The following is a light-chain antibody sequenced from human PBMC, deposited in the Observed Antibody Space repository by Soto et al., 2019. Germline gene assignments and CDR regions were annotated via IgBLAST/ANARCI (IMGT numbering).Light chain of an antibody. Sequence: IQLTQSPSTLSASVGDRVTLTFRAAQSLNSRLAWYQHRPGKAPRLLIYDASTLESGVPSRFSGSGSGTEFTLTINNLQPDDLATYICQQYKSYSTFGRGTKVDIK. CDR1: QSLNSR. CDR3: QQYKSYST. V-gene: IGKV1-5*01. CDR2: DAS. J-gene: IGKJ1*01.